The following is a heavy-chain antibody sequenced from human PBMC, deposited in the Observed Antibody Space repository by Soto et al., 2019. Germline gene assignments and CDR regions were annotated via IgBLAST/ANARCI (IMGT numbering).Heavy chain of an antibody. CDR1: GSTFGSNA. CDR3: AKDHGGDYGDSGEYFQH. Sequence: EVQLLESGGGLVQPGGSLRLSCAASGSTFGSNAMSWVRQAPGKGLGWVSAISGSGGSTYYADSVKGRFTISRDNSKNTLYLQMNSLRAEDTAVYYCAKDHGGDYGDSGEYFQHWGQGTLVTVSS. J-gene: IGHJ1*01. CDR2: ISGSGGST. D-gene: IGHD4-17*01. V-gene: IGHV3-23*01.